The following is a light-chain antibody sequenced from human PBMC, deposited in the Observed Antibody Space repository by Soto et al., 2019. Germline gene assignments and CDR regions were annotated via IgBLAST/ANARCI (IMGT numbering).Light chain of an antibody. CDR2: DDT. CDR1: KLGGKY. J-gene: IGLJ2*01. V-gene: IGLV3-1*01. Sequence: SYELTQPPSVSVSPGQTATMTCSGDKLGGKYVCWYQQKPGQSPVLVICDDTKRPSGIPERFSGSNSGNTATLTISGTQAMDEADYYCQAWDNSVVFGGGTKLTVL. CDR3: QAWDNSVV.